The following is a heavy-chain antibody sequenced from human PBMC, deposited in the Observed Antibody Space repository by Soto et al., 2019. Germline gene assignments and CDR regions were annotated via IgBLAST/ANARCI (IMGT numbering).Heavy chain of an antibody. V-gene: IGHV4-59*08. Sequence: PSETLSLTCTVSGGSISGYYWSWIRQPPGKGLEWIGYMYNTGSTVYNPSLKSRVSMSVDTSKNQFSLKLVSVTAADTAVYYCARHFVAVVIKGWGYWGQGTLVTVSS. CDR2: MYNTGST. CDR1: GGSISGYY. J-gene: IGHJ4*02. D-gene: IGHD3-10*01. CDR3: ARHFVAVVIKGWGY.